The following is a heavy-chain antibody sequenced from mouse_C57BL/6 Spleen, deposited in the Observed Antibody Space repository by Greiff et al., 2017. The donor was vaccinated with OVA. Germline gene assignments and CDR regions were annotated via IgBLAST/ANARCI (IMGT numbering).Heavy chain of an antibody. CDR3: ARRVPIYDDYYEDY. CDR2: IYPRSGNT. CDR1: GYTFTSYG. V-gene: IGHV1-81*01. D-gene: IGHD2-3*01. Sequence: QVQLKESGAELVRPGASVKLSCKASGYTFTSYGISWVKQRTGQGLEWIGEIYPRSGNTYYNEKFKGKATLTADKSSSTAYMELRSLTSEDSAVYFCARRVPIYDDYYEDYWGQGTLVTVSA. J-gene: IGHJ3*01.